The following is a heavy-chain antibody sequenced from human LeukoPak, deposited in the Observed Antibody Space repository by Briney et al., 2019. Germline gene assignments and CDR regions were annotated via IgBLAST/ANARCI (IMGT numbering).Heavy chain of an antibody. Sequence: GGSLGLSCAASGFTFNNYAMTWVRQAPGKGLEWVSVVSGSGDNTNYADSVKGRFTISRDNSKNTLFLQMNSLRTEDTAVYFCARWGNDYSQFDSWGRGTLVTVS. CDR1: GFTFNNYA. V-gene: IGHV3-23*01. CDR2: VSGSGDNT. D-gene: IGHD4-11*01. CDR3: ARWGNDYSQFDS. J-gene: IGHJ4*02.